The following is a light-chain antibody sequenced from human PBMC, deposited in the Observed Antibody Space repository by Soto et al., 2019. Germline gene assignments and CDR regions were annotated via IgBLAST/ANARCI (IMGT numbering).Light chain of an antibody. Sequence: SVVTQPPSPSGSPGQSVSLFCTGTSCDVGGYNYVSWYQQHPGKAPKLMIYEVNQRPSGVPDRFSGSKSDNTASLTVSRLQAEDEADYYCSSYAGSSNLVFGGGTQLTV. CDR2: EVN. CDR1: SCDVGGYNY. J-gene: IGLJ2*01. V-gene: IGLV2-8*01. CDR3: SSYAGSSNLV.